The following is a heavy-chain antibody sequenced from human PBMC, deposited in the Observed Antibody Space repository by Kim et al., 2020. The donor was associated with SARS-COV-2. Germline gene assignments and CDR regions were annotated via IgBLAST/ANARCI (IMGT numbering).Heavy chain of an antibody. D-gene: IGHD2-15*01. Sequence: GGSLRLSCAASGFTFSSHALHWVRQAPDKGLEWVSLISYDGGNIAYPDSVMGRFIISRDNTKSTLYLQMNSLRPEDTAVYYCAAASGARCFDHSYHGTLV. CDR1: GFTFSSHA. J-gene: IGHJ4*01. CDR3: AAASGARCFDH. CDR2: ISYDGGNI. V-gene: IGHV3-30*04.